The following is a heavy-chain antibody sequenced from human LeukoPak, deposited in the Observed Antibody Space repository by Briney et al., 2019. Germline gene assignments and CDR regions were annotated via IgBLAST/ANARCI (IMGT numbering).Heavy chain of an antibody. CDR2: IYYSGST. Sequence: SETLSLTCTVSGGSISSGGYYWSWIRQHPGEGLEWIGYIYYSGSTYYNPSLKSRVTISVDTSKNQFSLKLSSVTAADTAVYYCARINISGYSFDYWGQGTLVTVSS. D-gene: IGHD3-22*01. CDR3: ARINISGYSFDY. J-gene: IGHJ4*02. CDR1: GGSISSGGYY. V-gene: IGHV4-31*03.